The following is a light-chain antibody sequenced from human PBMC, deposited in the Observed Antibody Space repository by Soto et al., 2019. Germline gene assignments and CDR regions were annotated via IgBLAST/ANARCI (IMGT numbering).Light chain of an antibody. CDR1: QRVSSSY. J-gene: IGKJ4*02. CDR3: PQNGTSLLLP. V-gene: IGKV3-20*01. Sequence: EIVSTQAPGTLSLSPGERATVSCRASQRVSSSYLAWYHQKPGEAPRLLIYAASNRATGFPNRLSGSGSGRDFTLTISGLEPGDFAVYYCPQNGTSLLLPLGRGTKVAIK. CDR2: AAS.